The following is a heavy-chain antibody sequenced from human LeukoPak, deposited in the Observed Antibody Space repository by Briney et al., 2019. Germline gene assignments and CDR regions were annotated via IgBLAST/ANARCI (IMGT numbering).Heavy chain of an antibody. J-gene: IGHJ4*02. CDR2: AYYDGST. Sequence: SETLSLTCTVSGGSISSSSYYWGWIRQPPGEGLEWIGTAYYDGSTYYNPPLKSRLTIFVDTSKNQFSLKLSSVTAADTAVYYCSRFAASSPVYYFDYWGQATLVTVSS. V-gene: IGHV4-39*01. D-gene: IGHD6-13*01. CDR3: SRFAASSPVYYFDY. CDR1: GGSISSSSYY.